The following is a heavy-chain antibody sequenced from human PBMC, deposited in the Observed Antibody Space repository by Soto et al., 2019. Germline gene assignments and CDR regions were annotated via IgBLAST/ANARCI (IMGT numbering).Heavy chain of an antibody. D-gene: IGHD3-10*01. CDR3: AREEVAYFGSGSHNWFDP. Sequence: QVQLQESGPGLVKPSQTLSLTCTVSGGSVNVGDHYWSWIRQFPGRGLEWIGYISYSGNTYYNPSLQRRVTLSLAISKSPFSLKLASVTAADTAVYYCAREEVAYFGSGSHNWFDPWGQGTLVTVSS. J-gene: IGHJ5*02. CDR2: ISYSGNT. V-gene: IGHV4-31*03. CDR1: GGSVNVGDHY.